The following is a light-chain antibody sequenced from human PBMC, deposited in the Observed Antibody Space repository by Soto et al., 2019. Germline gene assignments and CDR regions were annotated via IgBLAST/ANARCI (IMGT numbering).Light chain of an antibody. CDR3: QQYNNWPLT. V-gene: IGKV3-15*01. J-gene: IGKJ1*01. CDR2: GAS. Sequence: EIVMTQSPATLSVSPGERATLSCRASQSVSSNLAWYQQKPGQAPRLLIYGASTRATGIPARFSGSGSGTECTLTITSLQSEDFAGYYCQQYNNWPLTFGQGPRVEIK. CDR1: QSVSSN.